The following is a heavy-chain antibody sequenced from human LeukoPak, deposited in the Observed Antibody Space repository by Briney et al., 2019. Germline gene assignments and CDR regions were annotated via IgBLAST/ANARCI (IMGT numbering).Heavy chain of an antibody. Sequence: PGRSLRLSCAASGFTFSSYWMSWVRQAPGKGLEWVANIKQDGSEKYYVDSVKGRFTISRDNAKNSLYLQMNSLRAEDTAVYYCARDSRRRNYYDTGGDYWGQGTLVTVSS. V-gene: IGHV3-7*01. CDR3: ARDSRRRNYYDTGGDY. CDR2: IKQDGSEK. J-gene: IGHJ4*02. D-gene: IGHD3-22*01. CDR1: GFTFSSYW.